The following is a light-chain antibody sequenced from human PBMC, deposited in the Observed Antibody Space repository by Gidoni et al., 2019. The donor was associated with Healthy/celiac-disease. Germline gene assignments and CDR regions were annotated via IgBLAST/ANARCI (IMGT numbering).Light chain of an antibody. CDR3: QQRSNCCLT. J-gene: IGKJ4*01. CDR2: DAS. CDR1: QSVSSY. V-gene: IGKV3-11*01. Sequence: EIVLTQSPATLSLSPGERATLSCRASQSVSSYLAWYQQQPGHAPRLLIYDASNRATGIPARFSGSGSGTDFTLTISSLEPEDFAVYYCQQRSNCCLTFGGGTKVEIK.